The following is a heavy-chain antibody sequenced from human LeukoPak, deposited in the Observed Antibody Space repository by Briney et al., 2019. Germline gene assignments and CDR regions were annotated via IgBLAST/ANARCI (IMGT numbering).Heavy chain of an antibody. D-gene: IGHD2-21*02. J-gene: IGHJ4*02. Sequence: GGSLRLSCAASGFTFSSYGMHWVRQAPGKGLEWVAVISYDGSNKYYADSVKGRFTISRDNSKNTLYLQMNSLRAEDTAVYYCARDRGGSVVVTATVDYWGQGTLVTVSS. CDR3: ARDRGGSVVVTATVDY. CDR1: GFTFSSYG. CDR2: ISYDGSNK. V-gene: IGHV3-30*19.